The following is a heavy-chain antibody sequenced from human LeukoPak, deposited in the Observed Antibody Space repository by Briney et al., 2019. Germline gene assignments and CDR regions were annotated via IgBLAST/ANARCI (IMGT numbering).Heavy chain of an antibody. J-gene: IGHJ4*02. Sequence: GRSLRLSCAASGFTFDDYAMHWVRQAPGKGLEWVSSISWNSGNIVYADSVKGRFTISRDNAKNSLYPQMNSLRAEDMALYYCAKGSEVLLWFGVYFDYWGQGTLVTVSS. V-gene: IGHV3-9*03. CDR3: AKGSEVLLWFGVYFDY. CDR2: ISWNSGNI. D-gene: IGHD3-10*01. CDR1: GFTFDDYA.